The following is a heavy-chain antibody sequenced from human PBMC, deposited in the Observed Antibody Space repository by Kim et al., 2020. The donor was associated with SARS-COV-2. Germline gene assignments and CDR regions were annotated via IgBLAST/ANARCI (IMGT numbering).Heavy chain of an antibody. CDR3: AREGPMVRGMDV. CDR2: ISYDGSNK. V-gene: IGHV3-30*04. CDR1: GFTFSSYA. D-gene: IGHD3-10*01. Sequence: GGSLRLSCAASGFTFSSYAMHWVRQAPGKGLEWVAVISYDGSNKYYADSVKGRFTISRDNSKNTLYLQMNSLRAEDTAVYYCAREGPMVRGMDVWGQGTTVTVSS. J-gene: IGHJ6*02.